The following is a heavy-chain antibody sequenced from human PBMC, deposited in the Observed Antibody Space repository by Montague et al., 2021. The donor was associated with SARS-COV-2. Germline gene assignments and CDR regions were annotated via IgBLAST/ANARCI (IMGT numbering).Heavy chain of an antibody. V-gene: IGHV4-34*01. CDR1: GGSFSNYY. CDR3: ARGGTVTTFFAPKRTRRYNWFDP. Sequence: SEILSLTCAVYGGSFSNYYWSWIRQPPGKGLEWIGEINHGGSTXXXPSXXXRVTISVDTSKNQFSLKLSSVTAADTAVYYCARGGTVTTFFAPKRTRRYNWFDPWGQGTLVTVSS. J-gene: IGHJ5*02. D-gene: IGHD4-17*01. CDR2: INHGGST.